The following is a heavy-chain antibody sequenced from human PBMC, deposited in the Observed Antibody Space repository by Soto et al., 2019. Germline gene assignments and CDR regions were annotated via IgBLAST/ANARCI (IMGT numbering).Heavy chain of an antibody. D-gene: IGHD7-27*01. V-gene: IGHV3-23*01. CDR1: GFTFSNYA. Sequence: QLLESGGGLVQPGGSLRLSCTTSGFTFSNYAMTWVRQAPGKGPEWVSAISVSGSHTYYAGSVKGRFRISRDNFKNTLYLQMNSLRAEDTAVYYCAKDQGLGIPGGYDAFDSWGQGTMITVSS. CDR3: AKDQGLGIPGGYDAFDS. J-gene: IGHJ3*02. CDR2: ISVSGSHT.